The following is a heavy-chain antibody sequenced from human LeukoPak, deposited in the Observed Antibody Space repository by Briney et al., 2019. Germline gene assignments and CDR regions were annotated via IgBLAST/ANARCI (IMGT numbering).Heavy chain of an antibody. CDR3: AKDRSIQLWQTLDY. CDR2: IRSKAYGGTT. Sequence: GGSLRLSCTASGFTFGDYAMSWVRQAPGKGLEWVGFIRSKAYGGTTEYAASVKGRFTISRDDSKSIAYLQMNSLKTEDTAVYYCAKDRSIQLWQTLDYWGQGTLVTVSS. D-gene: IGHD5-18*01. CDR1: GFTFGDYA. V-gene: IGHV3-49*04. J-gene: IGHJ4*02.